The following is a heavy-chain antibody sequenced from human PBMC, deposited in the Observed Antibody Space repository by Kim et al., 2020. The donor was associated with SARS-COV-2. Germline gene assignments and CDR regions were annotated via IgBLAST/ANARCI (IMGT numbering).Heavy chain of an antibody. D-gene: IGHD3-10*01. CDR3: ARDLQYYYGSGSSNHGMDV. V-gene: IGHV3-48*02. J-gene: IGHJ6*02. Sequence: GGSLRLSCAASGFTFSSYSMNWVRQAPGKGLEWVSYISSSSSTIYYADSVKGRFTISRDNAKNSLYLQMNSLRDEDTAVYYCARDLQYYYGSGSSNHGMDVWGQGTTVTVSS. CDR1: GFTFSSYS. CDR2: ISSSSSTI.